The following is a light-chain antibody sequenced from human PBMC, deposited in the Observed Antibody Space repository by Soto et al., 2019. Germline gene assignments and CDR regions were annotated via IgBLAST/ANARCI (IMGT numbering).Light chain of an antibody. CDR3: QQRSTLPPLS. Sequence: EIVVTQSPATLSLSPGERATLSCRTSQSVGSYLAWYQKKPGKAPRLLIYDASNRATGIPARFSGSGSGRDFTLTISSVGPEDFAVYYCQQRSTLPPLSFGGGNQVEIK. CDR2: DAS. V-gene: IGKV3-11*02. J-gene: IGKJ4*01. CDR1: QSVGSY.